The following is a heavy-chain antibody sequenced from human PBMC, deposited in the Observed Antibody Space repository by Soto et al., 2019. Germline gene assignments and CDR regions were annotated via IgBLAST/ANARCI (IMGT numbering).Heavy chain of an antibody. CDR1: GYSFTIYW. CDR3: ARLANIFDSDN. J-gene: IGHJ4*01. V-gene: IGHV5-51*01. Sequence: GESLKISGKGSGYSFTIYWIGWVLQMPGKGLEWMGIIYPGDSDTRYSPSFQGQVTISADKSISTAYLQWSSLKASDTAMYYCARLANIFDSDNWGHGTLVTVSS. CDR2: IYPGDSDT. D-gene: IGHD2-21*01.